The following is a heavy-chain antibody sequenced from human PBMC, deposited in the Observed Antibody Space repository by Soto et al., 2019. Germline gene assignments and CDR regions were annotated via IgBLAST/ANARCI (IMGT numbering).Heavy chain of an antibody. Sequence: SETLSLTCAVSGGSISSGGYSWSWIRQPPGKGLEWIGYIYHSGSTYYNPSLKSRVTISVDRSKNQFSLKLSAVTAADTAVYYCATLAPRIVVVKTEIPTWGQGTLVTVSS. D-gene: IGHD2-15*01. CDR3: ATLAPRIVVVKTEIPT. CDR2: IYHSGST. CDR1: GGSISSGGYS. J-gene: IGHJ5*02. V-gene: IGHV4-30-2*01.